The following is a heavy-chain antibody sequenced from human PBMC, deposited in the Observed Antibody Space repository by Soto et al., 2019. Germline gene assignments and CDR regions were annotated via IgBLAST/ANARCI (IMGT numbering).Heavy chain of an antibody. CDR3: AREYSSSYGAFDI. CDR1: GYTFTGYY. CDR2: ISAYNGNT. Sequence: ASVKVSCKASGYTFTGYYMHWVRQAPGQGLEWMGWISAYNGNTNYAQKLQGRVTVTTDTSTNTAYMELRSLRSDDTAMYYCAREYSSSYGAFDIWGQGTKVTVSS. D-gene: IGHD6-19*01. V-gene: IGHV1-18*04. J-gene: IGHJ3*02.